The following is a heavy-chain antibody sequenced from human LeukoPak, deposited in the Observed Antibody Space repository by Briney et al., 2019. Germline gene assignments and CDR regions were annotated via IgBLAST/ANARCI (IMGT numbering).Heavy chain of an antibody. D-gene: IGHD3-22*01. CDR3: AKGGMMYYYDSSGYSFDY. CDR1: GFTFSSYA. J-gene: IGHJ4*02. CDR2: ISGSGGST. V-gene: IGHV3-23*01. Sequence: GGSLRLSCAASGFTFSSYAMSWVRQAPGKGLEWVSAISGSGGSTYYADSVKGRFTISRDNSKNTLYLQMNSLRAEDTAVYYCAKGGMMYYYDSSGYSFDYWGQGTLVTVSS.